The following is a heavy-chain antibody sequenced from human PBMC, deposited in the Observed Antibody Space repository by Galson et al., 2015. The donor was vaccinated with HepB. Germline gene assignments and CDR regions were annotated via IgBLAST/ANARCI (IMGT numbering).Heavy chain of an antibody. J-gene: IGHJ5*01. CDR1: GFTFVTHA. CDR2: ISGNGDST. Sequence: SLRLSCAASGFTFVTHALSWVRQAPERGLEWISGISGNGDSTFYADSVKGRFTVSRDNSNNMLYLQMNSLRAEDAGLYFCAKGYGLFDSWGQGILVTVSS. D-gene: IGHD5-18*01. CDR3: AKGYGLFDS. V-gene: IGHV3-23*01.